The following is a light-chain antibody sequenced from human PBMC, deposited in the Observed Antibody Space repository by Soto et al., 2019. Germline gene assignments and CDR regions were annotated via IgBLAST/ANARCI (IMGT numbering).Light chain of an antibody. CDR1: QSVSSSF. Sequence: EIVLTQSPGTLSLSPGERATLSCRASQSVSSSFLVWYQQKAGQAPRLLIYGASSRATGVPDRFSGSWSGTDFTLTISSLQTEDFATYYCQQYDSYPYSFGQGTKLELK. J-gene: IGKJ2*01. V-gene: IGKV3-20*01. CDR3: QQYDSYPYS. CDR2: GAS.